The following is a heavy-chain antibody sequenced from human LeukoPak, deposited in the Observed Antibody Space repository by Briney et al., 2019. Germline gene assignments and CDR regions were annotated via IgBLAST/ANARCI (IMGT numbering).Heavy chain of an antibody. Sequence: PSETLSLTCTVSGGSISSSSYYWGWIRQPPGKGLEWIGSIYYSGSTYYNPSLESRVTISVDTSKNQFSLKLSSVTAADTAVYYCARAHIPQGMPIDYWGQGTLVTVSS. CDR1: GGSISSSSYY. CDR2: IYYSGST. D-gene: IGHD2-2*02. J-gene: IGHJ4*02. V-gene: IGHV4-39*07. CDR3: ARAHIPQGMPIDY.